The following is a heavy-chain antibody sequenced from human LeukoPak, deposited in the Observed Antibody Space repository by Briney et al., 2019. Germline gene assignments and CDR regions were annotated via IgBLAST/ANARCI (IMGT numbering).Heavy chain of an antibody. CDR1: GFTLSDYN. J-gene: IGHJ2*01. CDR2: ISSSSSTM. CDR3: ARGVPVVVSDWYFDL. Sequence: GGSLRLSCAASGFTLSDYNMNWVRQAPGKGLEWVSYISSSSSTMYYADSVKGRFAIPRDNAKNSLYLQINSLRAEDTAVYHCARGVPVVVSDWYFDLWGRGTLVTVSS. V-gene: IGHV3-48*04. D-gene: IGHD3-22*01.